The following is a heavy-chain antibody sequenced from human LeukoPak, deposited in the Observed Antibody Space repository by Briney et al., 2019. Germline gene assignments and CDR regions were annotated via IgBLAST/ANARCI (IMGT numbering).Heavy chain of an antibody. Sequence: ASVKVSCKASGYTFTSYDINWVRQATGQGLEWMGWMNPNSGNTGYAQKFQGRVTITAVKSTSTAYMELSSLRSEDTAVYYCASSVGSGYSSGWYIYDYWGQGTLVTVSS. D-gene: IGHD6-19*01. CDR2: MNPNSGNT. J-gene: IGHJ4*02. V-gene: IGHV1-8*01. CDR3: ASSVGSGYSSGWYIYDY. CDR1: GYTFTSYD.